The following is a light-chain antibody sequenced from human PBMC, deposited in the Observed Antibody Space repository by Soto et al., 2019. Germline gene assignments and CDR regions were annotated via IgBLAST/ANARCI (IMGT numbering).Light chain of an antibody. Sequence: QSALTQAHSASGTPGQRVTISCSGSSSNIGSNTVSWYQQVPGTAPKLLIYSNDQRPSGVPDRFSGSKSGTSASLAIGGLQSEDEADYYCAAWDGSLNGWVFGGGTKLTVL. CDR1: SSNIGSNT. CDR3: AAWDGSLNGWV. J-gene: IGLJ2*01. V-gene: IGLV1-44*01. CDR2: SND.